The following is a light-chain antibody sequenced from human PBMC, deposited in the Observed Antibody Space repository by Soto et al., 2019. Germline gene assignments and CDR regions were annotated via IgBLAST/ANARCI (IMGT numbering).Light chain of an antibody. Sequence: DIQLTQSPSFLSASVGDRVTITCRASQGINNYLAWYQQKPGKAPRLLIYTVSTLQTGVPSRFTGSGSGTEFTLAITSLQPEVSANYYCQPLSSYPYTFGRGTKLEIK. CDR3: QPLSSYPYT. CDR1: QGINNY. CDR2: TVS. V-gene: IGKV1-9*01. J-gene: IGKJ2*01.